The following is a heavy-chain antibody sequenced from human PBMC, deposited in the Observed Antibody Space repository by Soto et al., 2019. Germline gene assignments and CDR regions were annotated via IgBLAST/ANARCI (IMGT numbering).Heavy chain of an antibody. CDR3: ARRSSSRSGAFFTVRSPSDY. Sequence: QLQLQESGPGLVKPSETLSLTCTVSGGSISSSSYYWGWIRQPPGKGLEWIGSIYYSGSTYYNPSLKSRVTISVDTSKNQFSLKLSSVTAADTAVYYCARRSSSRSGAFFTVRSPSDYWGQGTLVTVSS. CDR2: IYYSGST. J-gene: IGHJ4*02. CDR1: GGSISSSSYY. D-gene: IGHD6-6*01. V-gene: IGHV4-39*01.